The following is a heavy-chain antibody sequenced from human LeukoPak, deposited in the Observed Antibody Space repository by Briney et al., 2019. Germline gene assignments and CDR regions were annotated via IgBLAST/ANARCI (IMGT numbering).Heavy chain of an antibody. J-gene: IGHJ4*02. D-gene: IGHD6-13*01. V-gene: IGHV1-69*05. CDR2: IIPIFGTA. Sequence: SVKVSCKASGGTFSSYAISWVRQAPGQGLEWRGRIIPIFGTANYAQKFQGRVTITTDESTSTAYMEQSSLRSEDTAVYYCARDRIAAAGRFDYWGQGTLVTVSS. CDR3: ARDRIAAAGRFDY. CDR1: GGTFSSYA.